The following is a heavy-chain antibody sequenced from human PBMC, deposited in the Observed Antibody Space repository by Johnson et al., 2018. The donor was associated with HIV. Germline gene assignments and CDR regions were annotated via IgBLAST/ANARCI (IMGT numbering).Heavy chain of an antibody. CDR1: GFTFDDYA. CDR2: ISWDGGST. J-gene: IGHJ3*02. D-gene: IGHD5-18*01. V-gene: IGHV3-43*01. CDR3: AKDADRAMVPNTRGYAFDI. Sequence: LVESGGVVVQPGGSLRLSCAASGFTFDDYAMHWVRQAPGKGLEWVSIISWDGGSTYYADSVKGRFTISRDNSKNSLYLQMNSLRTEDTALYYCAKDADRAMVPNTRGYAFDIWGQGTMVTVSS.